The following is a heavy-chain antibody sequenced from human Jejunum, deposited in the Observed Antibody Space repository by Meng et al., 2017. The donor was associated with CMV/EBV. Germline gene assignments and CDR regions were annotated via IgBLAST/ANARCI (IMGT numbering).Heavy chain of an antibody. J-gene: IGHJ4*02. CDR1: GFPFSRRS. V-gene: IGHV3-23*01. CDR2: LTGSCDNT. CDR3: AKLSDS. Sequence: SRSAPGFPFSRRSLGRGPPAPGKRVKLVSTLTGSCDNTYYAGSVEGRFTISRDNSKNTLYLQMNSLRADDTAVYYCAKLSDSWGQGTLVTVSS.